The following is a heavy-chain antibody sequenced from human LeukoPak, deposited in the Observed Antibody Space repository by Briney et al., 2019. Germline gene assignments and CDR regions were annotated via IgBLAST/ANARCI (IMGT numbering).Heavy chain of an antibody. J-gene: IGHJ4*02. CDR2: IDWDDDK. Sequence: SGPTLVNPTQTLTLTCTFSGFSLSTSGMCVSWIRQPPGKALEWLARIDWDDDKYYSTSLKTRLTISKDTSKNQVVLTMTNMDPVDTATYYCARQTGSGDSSGWYDYWGQGTLVTVSS. CDR1: GFSLSTSGMC. CDR3: ARQTGSGDSSGWYDY. V-gene: IGHV2-70*11. D-gene: IGHD6-19*01.